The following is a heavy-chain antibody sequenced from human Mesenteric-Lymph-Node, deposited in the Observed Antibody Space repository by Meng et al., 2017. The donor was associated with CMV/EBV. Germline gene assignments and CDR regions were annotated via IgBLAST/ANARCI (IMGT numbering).Heavy chain of an antibody. J-gene: IGHJ5*02. CDR1: GYTSTSYG. Sequence: GYTSTSYGRHWVRQAPGQRLEGMGWINAGNGNTKYAQKFQGRVTITRDTSASTAYMELSRLGSEETAVYYCARGRDSSSWLGHFDPWGQGTLVTVSS. V-gene: IGHV1-3*01. CDR3: ARGRDSSSWLGHFDP. D-gene: IGHD6-13*01. CDR2: INAGNGNT.